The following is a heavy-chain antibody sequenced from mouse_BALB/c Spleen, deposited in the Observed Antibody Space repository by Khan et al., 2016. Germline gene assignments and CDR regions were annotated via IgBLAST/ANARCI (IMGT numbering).Heavy chain of an antibody. CDR3: ASGLRLFAY. V-gene: IGHV14-3*02. J-gene: IGHJ3*01. CDR1: GFNIKDTY. Sequence: VRLQQSGAELVKPGASVKLSCTASGFNIKDTYMHWVKQRPEQGLEWIGRIDPANGNTKYDPKFQGKATITADTSSNTAYLQLSSLTSEDTAVYYCASGLRLFAYWGQGTLVTVSA. CDR2: IDPANGNT. D-gene: IGHD2-4*01.